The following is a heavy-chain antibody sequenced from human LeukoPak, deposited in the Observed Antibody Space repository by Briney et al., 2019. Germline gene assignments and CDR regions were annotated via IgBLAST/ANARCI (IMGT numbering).Heavy chain of an antibody. CDR2: ISGSGGST. CDR1: GFTFSSYA. Sequence: GGSLRLSCAASGFTFSSYAMSWVRQAPGKGLECVSAISGSGGSTYYADSVKGRFTISRDNSKNTLYLQMNSLRAEDTAVYYCAKGTVWFGELLYPDYWGQGTLVTVSS. D-gene: IGHD3-10*01. J-gene: IGHJ4*02. CDR3: AKGTVWFGELLYPDY. V-gene: IGHV3-23*01.